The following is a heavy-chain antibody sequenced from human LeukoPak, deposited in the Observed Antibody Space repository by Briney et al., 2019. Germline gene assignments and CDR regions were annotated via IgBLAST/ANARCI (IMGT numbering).Heavy chain of an antibody. J-gene: IGHJ4*02. CDR2: IRYDESNK. CDR3: AKTERVYSSSSYFDY. Sequence: GGSLRLSCAASGFTFSSYGMRWVRQAPGKGLEWVAFIRYDESNKYYADSVKGRFTISRDNSKNTLYLQMNSLRAEDTAVYYCAKTERVYSSSSYFDYWGQGTLVTVSS. CDR1: GFTFSSYG. D-gene: IGHD6-6*01. V-gene: IGHV3-30*02.